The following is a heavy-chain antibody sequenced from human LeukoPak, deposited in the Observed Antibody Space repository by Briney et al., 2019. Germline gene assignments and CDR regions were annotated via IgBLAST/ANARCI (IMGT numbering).Heavy chain of an antibody. CDR3: ARDQRYCGGDCYDAFDI. V-gene: IGHV7-4-1*02. Sequence: ASVKVSCKASGYTFSNYDMNWVRQAPGQGLEWMGWINTKTGNPTYAQGFTGRFVFSLDTSVSTTYLQISSLKADDTAVYYCARDQRYCGGDCYDAFDIWGQGTMVTVSS. J-gene: IGHJ3*02. CDR2: INTKTGNP. CDR1: GYTFSNYD. D-gene: IGHD2-21*02.